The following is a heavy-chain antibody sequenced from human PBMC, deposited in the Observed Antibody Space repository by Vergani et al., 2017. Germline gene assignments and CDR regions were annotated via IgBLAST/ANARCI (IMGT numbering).Heavy chain of an antibody. CDR2: IDPSDSYT. Sequence: EVQLVQSGAEVKQPGASLRISCKGSGYSFTSYWISWVRQMPGKGLEWMGRIDPSDSYTNYSSSFQGHVTISADKSISTAYLQWSSLKASDTAMYYCARQVAMAGKWLGPYYYDGMDVWSQATTVTVSS. CDR1: GYSFTSYW. D-gene: IGHD5-24*01. CDR3: ARQVAMAGKWLGPYYYDGMDV. V-gene: IGHV5-10-1*01. J-gene: IGHJ6*02.